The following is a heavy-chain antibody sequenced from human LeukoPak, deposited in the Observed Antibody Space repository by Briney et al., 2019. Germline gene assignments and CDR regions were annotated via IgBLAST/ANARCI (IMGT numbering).Heavy chain of an antibody. Sequence: GGSLRPSCAVSGFVFSDAWMSWVRQAPGKGPEWVANIKYDGSEKYYVDSVKGRFTISRDNAKYSLYLQMDSLRAEDTAVYYCARDLYCDVSGGACHPGTDFWGQGSLVTVSS. CDR3: ARDLYCDVSGGACHPGTDF. CDR2: IKYDGSEK. D-gene: IGHD2-21*02. CDR1: GFVFSDAW. V-gene: IGHV3-7*01. J-gene: IGHJ4*02.